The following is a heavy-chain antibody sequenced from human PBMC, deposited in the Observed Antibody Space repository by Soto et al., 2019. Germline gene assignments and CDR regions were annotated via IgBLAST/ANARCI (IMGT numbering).Heavy chain of an antibody. CDR2: IIPIFGTA. CDR3: GRGVAARPVPSY. Sequence: SVKVYCKASGGTFSSYAISWVRQAPGQGLEWMGGIIPIFGTANYAQKFQGRVTITADESTSTAYMELSSLRSEDTAVYYCGRGVAARPVPSYWGQGTLVPVSS. D-gene: IGHD6-6*01. V-gene: IGHV1-69*13. CDR1: GGTFSSYA. J-gene: IGHJ4*02.